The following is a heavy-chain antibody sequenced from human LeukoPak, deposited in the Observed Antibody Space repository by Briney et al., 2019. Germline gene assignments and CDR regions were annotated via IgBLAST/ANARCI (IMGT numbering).Heavy chain of an antibody. CDR2: IRFGGDTM. D-gene: IGHD3-9*01. CDR1: GFTFSTYS. J-gene: IGHJ4*02. CDR3: GRVSRATGYYYVEF. Sequence: PGGSLRLSCAASGFTFSTYSVNWVRQAPGKGLEWVSYIRFGGDTMYYADSVMGRFTISRDDAQNSMHLQMNSLRADGTAVYYCGRVSRATGYYYVEFWGQGTLVTVSS. V-gene: IGHV3-48*04.